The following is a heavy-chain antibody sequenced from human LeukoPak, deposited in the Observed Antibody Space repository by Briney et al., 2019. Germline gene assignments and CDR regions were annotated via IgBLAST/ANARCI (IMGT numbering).Heavy chain of an antibody. D-gene: IGHD3-3*01. CDR1: GFTFSSYG. CDR2: IRYDGSNK. CDR3: ARESGYDLAWFDP. V-gene: IGHV3-30*02. Sequence: GGSLRLSCAASGFTFSSYGMDWVRQTPGKGLEWVAFIRYDGSNKYYADSVKGRFTISRDNSKNTLYLQMNSLRAEDTAVYYCARESGYDLAWFDPWGRGTLVTVAS. J-gene: IGHJ5*02.